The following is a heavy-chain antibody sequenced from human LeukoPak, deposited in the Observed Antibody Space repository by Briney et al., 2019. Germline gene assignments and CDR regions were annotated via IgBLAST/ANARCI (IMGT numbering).Heavy chain of an antibody. CDR1: GFTFSSYA. J-gene: IGHJ3*01. CDR2: ISGSGGST. CDR3: AKSLLTTASGTGRAFDL. Sequence: SGGSLRLSCAASGFTFSSYAMSWVRQAPGKGLEWVSAISGSGGSTYYADSVKGRFTISRDNSKNTLYLQMNSLRAEDTAVYYCAKSLLTTASGTGRAFDLWGQGTMVTVSS. V-gene: IGHV3-23*01. D-gene: IGHD1-26*01.